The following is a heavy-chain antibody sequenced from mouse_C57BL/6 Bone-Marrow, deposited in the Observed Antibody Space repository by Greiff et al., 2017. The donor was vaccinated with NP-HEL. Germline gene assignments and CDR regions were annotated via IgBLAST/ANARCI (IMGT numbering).Heavy chain of an antibody. V-gene: IGHV1-19*01. CDR3: ARVDYYGSSPWYFDV. D-gene: IGHD1-1*01. J-gene: IGHJ1*03. CDR1: GYTFTDYY. Sequence: VQLQQSGPVLVKPGASVKMSCKASGYTFTDYYMNWVKQSHGKSLEWIGVINPYNGGTSYNQKFKGKATLTVDKSSSTAYMELNSLTSEDSAVYYCARVDYYGSSPWYFDVWGTGTTVTVSS. CDR2: INPYNGGT.